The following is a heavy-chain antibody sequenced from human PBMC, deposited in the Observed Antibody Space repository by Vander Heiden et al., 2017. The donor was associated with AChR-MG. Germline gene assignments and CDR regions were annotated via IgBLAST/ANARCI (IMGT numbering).Heavy chain of an antibody. CDR3: ARDLRAGTNIAGLPGY. CDR1: GGTFSSYA. V-gene: IGHV1-69*01. J-gene: IGHJ4*02. Sequence: QVQLVQPGAEVKKPGSSAKASCKASGGTFSSYAISWVRQAPGQGLEWMGGIIPIVGTANYAQKFQGRVTITADESTSTAYMELSSLRSEDTAVYYCARDLRAGTNIAGLPGYWGQGTLVTVSS. D-gene: IGHD6-19*01. CDR2: IIPIVGTA.